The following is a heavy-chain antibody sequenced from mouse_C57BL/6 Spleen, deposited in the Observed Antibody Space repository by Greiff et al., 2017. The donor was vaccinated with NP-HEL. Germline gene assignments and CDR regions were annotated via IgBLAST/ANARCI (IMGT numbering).Heavy chain of an antibody. CDR2: IYPGDGDT. Sequence: VQLQQSGPELVKPGASVKISCKASGYAFSSSWMNWVKQRPGKGLEWIGRIYPGDGDTNYNGKFKGKATLTADKSSSTAYMQLSSLTSEDSAVYFCAGHWDGYFDVWGTGTTVTVSS. D-gene: IGHD4-1*01. V-gene: IGHV1-82*01. CDR3: AGHWDGYFDV. CDR1: GYAFSSSW. J-gene: IGHJ1*03.